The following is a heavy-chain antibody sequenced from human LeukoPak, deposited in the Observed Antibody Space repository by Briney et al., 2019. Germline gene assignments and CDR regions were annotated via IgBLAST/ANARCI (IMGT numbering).Heavy chain of an antibody. CDR3: ARGLSDSSSWYGSELNWFDP. D-gene: IGHD6-13*01. J-gene: IGHJ5*02. Sequence: ASVKVSCKASGHTFTSYDINWVRQATGQGLEWMGWMNPNSGNTGYAQKFQGRVTITRNTSISTAYMELSSLRSEDTAVYYCARGLSDSSSWYGSELNWFDPWGQGTLVTVSS. CDR1: GHTFTSYD. V-gene: IGHV1-8*03. CDR2: MNPNSGNT.